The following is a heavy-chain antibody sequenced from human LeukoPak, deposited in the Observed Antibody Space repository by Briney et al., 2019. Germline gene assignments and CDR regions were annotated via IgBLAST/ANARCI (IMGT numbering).Heavy chain of an antibody. V-gene: IGHV1-18*01. CDR1: GYTFTSYG. CDR2: ISAYNGNT. Sequence: ASVKVSCKASGYTFTSYGISWVRRAPGQGLEWMGWISAYNGNTNYAQKLQGRVTMTTDTSTSTAYMELRSLRSDDTAVYYCARTSSSGWDSWFDPWGQGTLVTVSS. D-gene: IGHD6-19*01. CDR3: ARTSSSGWDSWFDP. J-gene: IGHJ5*02.